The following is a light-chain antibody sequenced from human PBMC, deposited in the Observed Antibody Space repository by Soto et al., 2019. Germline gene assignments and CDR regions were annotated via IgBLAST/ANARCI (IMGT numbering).Light chain of an antibody. CDR3: QQYNSYLYT. Sequence: DIQMTQPPSPLSASVGDRVTITCRASQGISSWLAWYQQKPGKAPKLLTYKASSLESGVPSRFSGSGSGTEFTLTISSLQPDDFATYYCQQYNSYLYTFGQGTKLEIK. CDR1: QGISSW. CDR2: KAS. J-gene: IGKJ2*01. V-gene: IGKV1-5*03.